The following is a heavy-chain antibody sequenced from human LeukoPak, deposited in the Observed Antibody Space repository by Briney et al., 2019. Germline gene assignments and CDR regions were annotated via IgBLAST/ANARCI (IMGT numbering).Heavy chain of an antibody. CDR3: PRGGYSYGSGWFDP. V-gene: IGHV1-69*13. CDR2: IIPIFGTA. CDR1: GGTFSSYA. D-gene: IGHD5-18*01. Sequence: ASVKVSCKASGGTFSSYAISWVRQAPGQGLEWMGGIIPIFGTANYAQKFQGRVTITADESTSTAYMELSSLRSEDTAVYYCPRGGYSYGSGWFDPWGQGTLVTVSS. J-gene: IGHJ5*02.